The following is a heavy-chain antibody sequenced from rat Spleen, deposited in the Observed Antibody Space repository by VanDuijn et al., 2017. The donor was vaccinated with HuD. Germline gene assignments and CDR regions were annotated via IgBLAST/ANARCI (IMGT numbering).Heavy chain of an antibody. CDR2: IIYDGSST. J-gene: IGHJ4*01. Sequence: EVQLVESGGGLVQPGRSLKLSCAASGFTFSDYAMAWVRQAPKKGLEWVATIIYDGSSTYYRDSVKGRFTISRDNAKSTLYLQMDSLRSEDTATYYCARHSSTYYVMDAWGQGTSVTVSS. V-gene: IGHV5-17*01. CDR3: ARHSSTYYVMDA. CDR1: GFTFSDYA. D-gene: IGHD1-2*01.